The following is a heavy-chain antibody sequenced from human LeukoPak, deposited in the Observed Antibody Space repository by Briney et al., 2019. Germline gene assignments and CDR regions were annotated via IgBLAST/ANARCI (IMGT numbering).Heavy chain of an antibody. CDR2: MYIDGST. D-gene: IGHD6-19*01. CDR1: GFTVSSNY. J-gene: IGHJ4*02. Sequence: GGSLRLSCTASGFTVSSNYISWVRQAPGKGLEWVSVMYIDGSTSYADSVKGRFAISRDNSKNTLYLQVNSLRVEDTAVYYCARSNSGLHYWGQGTLVTVSS. CDR3: ARSNSGLHY. V-gene: IGHV3-53*01.